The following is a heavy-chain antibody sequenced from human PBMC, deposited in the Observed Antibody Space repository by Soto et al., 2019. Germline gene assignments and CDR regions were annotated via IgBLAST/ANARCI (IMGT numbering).Heavy chain of an antibody. CDR3: ARESRYCSGGSCYFLPGIDY. J-gene: IGHJ4*02. CDR2: IIPIFGTA. Sequence: QVQLVQSGAEVKKPGSSGKVSCKASGGTFSSYAISWVRQAPGQGLEWMGGIIPIFGTANYAQKFQGRVTITADESTSTAYMEMSSLRSEDTAVYYCARESRYCSGGSCYFLPGIDYWGQGTLVTVSS. V-gene: IGHV1-69*12. D-gene: IGHD2-15*01. CDR1: GGTFSSYA.